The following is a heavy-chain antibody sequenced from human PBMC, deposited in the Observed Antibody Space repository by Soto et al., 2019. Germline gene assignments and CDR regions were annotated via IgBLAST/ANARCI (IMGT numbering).Heavy chain of an antibody. Sequence: ASVKVSCKASGCTFTGYYLHWLRQAPGQRPEWMGWVSTNDDRTNYAQKFQGRVTMTTDRSTTTTSMELRSLRPDDTAVYYCARELNTESSAYYSFAFWGQGTLVTVSS. V-gene: IGHV1-2*02. CDR3: ARELNTESSAYYSFAF. J-gene: IGHJ4*02. CDR1: GCTFTGYY. CDR2: VSTNDDRT. D-gene: IGHD3-22*01.